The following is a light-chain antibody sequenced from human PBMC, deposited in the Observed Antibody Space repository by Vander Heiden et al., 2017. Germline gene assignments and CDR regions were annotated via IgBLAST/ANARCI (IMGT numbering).Light chain of an antibody. CDR3: QQRDNSPYT. CDR2: GAT. V-gene: IGKV1-39*01. Sequence: DIQMTQSPSSLSASVGDRVTITCRASQSISNYLNWYQQTPGKAPKLLIYGATTLQTGVPSNFSGGGSGTDFTLTISRLQPEDFAAYYCQQRDNSPYTFGQGTKVAIK. CDR1: QSISNY. J-gene: IGKJ2*01.